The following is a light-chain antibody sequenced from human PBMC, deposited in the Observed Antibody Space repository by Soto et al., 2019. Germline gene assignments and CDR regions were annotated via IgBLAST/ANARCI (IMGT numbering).Light chain of an antibody. Sequence: AIQMTQSPSSLSASVGDRVAISCRASQDIRNTLAWYQQKPGEATKLLIFAASNLQSGVPSRFSGSGTVTDFTIAITGLQPEDFATYYCLQYYNFSWKFGQGTKVDIK. J-gene: IGKJ1*01. V-gene: IGKV1-6*01. CDR3: LQYYNFSWK. CDR2: AAS. CDR1: QDIRNT.